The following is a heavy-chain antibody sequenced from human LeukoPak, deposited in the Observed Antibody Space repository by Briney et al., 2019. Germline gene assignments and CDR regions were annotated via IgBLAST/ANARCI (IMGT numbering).Heavy chain of an antibody. CDR2: IYYSGST. D-gene: IGHD3-3*01. V-gene: IGHV4-59*01. CDR1: GGSISSYY. J-gene: IGHJ4*02. Sequence: SETLSLTCTVSGGSISSYYWSWIRQPPGKRLEWIGYIYYSGSTNYNPSLKSRVTISVDTSKNQFSLKLSSVTAADTAVYYCARDYDFWSGYYDYWGQGTLVTVSS. CDR3: ARDYDFWSGYYDY.